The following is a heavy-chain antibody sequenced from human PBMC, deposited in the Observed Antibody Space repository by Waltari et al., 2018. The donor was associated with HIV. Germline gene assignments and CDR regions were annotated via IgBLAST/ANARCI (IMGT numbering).Heavy chain of an antibody. J-gene: IGHJ5*02. CDR1: GYTFTSYD. Sequence: QVQLVQSGAEVKKPGASVKVSCKASGYTFTSYDINWVRQATGQGLEWMGWMNPNSGNTGYAQKFQGRVTMTRNTSISTAYMELSSLRSEDTAVYYCARVPYDYGGNSVYWFDPWGQGTLVTVSS. V-gene: IGHV1-8*01. CDR2: MNPNSGNT. CDR3: ARVPYDYGGNSVYWFDP. D-gene: IGHD4-17*01.